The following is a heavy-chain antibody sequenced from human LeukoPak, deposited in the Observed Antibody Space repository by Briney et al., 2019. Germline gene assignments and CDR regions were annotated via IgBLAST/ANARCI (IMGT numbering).Heavy chain of an antibody. V-gene: IGHV3-30*02. CDR3: AKDGRILEWLFFFEY. Sequence: GGSLRLSCAASGFTFSSYGMHWVRQAPGKGLEWVAFIRYDGSNKYHADSVKGRFTISRDNSKNTLYLQMNSLRAEETAVYYCAKDGRILEWLFFFEYWGQGTLGTVSS. CDR1: GFTFSSYG. D-gene: IGHD3-3*01. J-gene: IGHJ4*02. CDR2: IRYDGSNK.